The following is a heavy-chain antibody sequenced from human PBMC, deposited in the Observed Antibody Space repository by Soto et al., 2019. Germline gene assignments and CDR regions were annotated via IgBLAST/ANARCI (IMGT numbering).Heavy chain of an antibody. CDR2: IYHTVNT. CDR3: ARDPVSSSSY. CDR1: GVSIGSHF. D-gene: IGHD6-6*01. Sequence: LSLTCSVSGVSIGSHFWSWIRQAPGKGPELVGYIYHTVNTNYNPSLKGRVTMSVDTSKNQFSLKLSSVTAADTAVYYCARDPVSSSSYWGQGTLVTVSS. V-gene: IGHV4-59*11. J-gene: IGHJ4*02.